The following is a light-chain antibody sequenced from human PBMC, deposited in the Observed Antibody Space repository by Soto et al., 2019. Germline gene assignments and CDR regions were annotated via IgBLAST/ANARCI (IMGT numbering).Light chain of an antibody. CDR1: QRVSSNY. J-gene: IGKJ1*01. Sequence: ETVLTQSPGTLSLSPGERATLSCRASQRVSSNYLAWYQQKPGQAPRLLIYGASSRATGIPDRFTGSGSGTDFTLTISRLEPEDFAVYYCPWYGRSPPSWTFGQGTKVELK. CDR2: GAS. V-gene: IGKV3-20*01. CDR3: PWYGRSPPSWT.